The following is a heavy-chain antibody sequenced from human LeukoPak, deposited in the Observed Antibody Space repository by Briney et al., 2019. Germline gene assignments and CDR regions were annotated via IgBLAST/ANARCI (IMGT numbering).Heavy chain of an antibody. J-gene: IGHJ4*02. CDR3: ARRDYTTLDFDY. V-gene: IGHV4-34*01. Sequence: SETLSLTCAVYGGSFSGYYWSWIRQPPGKGLEWIGEINHSGSTNYNPSLKSRVTISVDTSKNQFSLKLSSVTAADTAVYYCARRDYTTLDFDYWGQGTLVTVSS. D-gene: IGHD3-3*01. CDR1: GGSFSGYY. CDR2: INHSGST.